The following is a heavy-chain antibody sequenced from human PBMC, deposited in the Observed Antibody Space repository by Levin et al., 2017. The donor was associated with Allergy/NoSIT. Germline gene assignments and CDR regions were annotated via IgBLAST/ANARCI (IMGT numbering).Heavy chain of an antibody. CDR1: GFTFSGSA. CDR2: IRSKANSYAT. V-gene: IGHV3-73*01. J-gene: IGHJ6*03. CDR3: TSGDYGDYDYDYYMDV. D-gene: IGHD4-17*01. Sequence: GGSLRLSCAASGFTFSGSAMHWVRQASGKGLEWVGRIRSKANSYATAYAASVKGRFTISRDDSKNTAYLQMNSLKTEDTAVYYCTSGDYGDYDYDYYMDVWGKGTTVTVSS.